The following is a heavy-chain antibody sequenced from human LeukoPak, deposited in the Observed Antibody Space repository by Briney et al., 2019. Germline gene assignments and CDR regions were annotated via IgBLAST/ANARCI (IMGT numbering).Heavy chain of an antibody. D-gene: IGHD3-22*01. CDR3: ARTAIVVGNYYYYYMDV. Sequence: PGGSLRLSCAASGFNFDYYGMSWVRQAPGKGLEWVSGINWNGGSTGYADSVKGRFTISRDNAKNSLYLQMNSLRAEDTALYYCARTAIVVGNYYYYYMDVWGKGTTVTVSS. J-gene: IGHJ6*03. CDR2: INWNGGST. V-gene: IGHV3-20*04. CDR1: GFNFDYYG.